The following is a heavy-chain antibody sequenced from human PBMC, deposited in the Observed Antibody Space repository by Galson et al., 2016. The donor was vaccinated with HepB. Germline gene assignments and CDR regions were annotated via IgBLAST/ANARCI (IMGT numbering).Heavy chain of an antibody. V-gene: IGHV1-18*01. CDR1: GNYFTTYG. CDR3: AAHSGTNSWGRKALDY. Sequence: SCKAYGNYFTTYGFTWVRQAPGQGLVWMGWIGAYNGKPHSAQKFQDRVTLTRNTFTTTVYLELRSLRLDDTAVYYCAAHSGTNSWGRKALDYWGQGTLITVSS. CDR2: IGAYNGKP. D-gene: IGHD1-26*01. J-gene: IGHJ4*02.